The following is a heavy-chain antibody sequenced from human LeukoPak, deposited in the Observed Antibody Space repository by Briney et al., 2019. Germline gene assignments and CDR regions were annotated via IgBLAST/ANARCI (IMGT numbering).Heavy chain of an antibody. Sequence: SETLSLTCTVSGFSISSADYYWSWLRQPPGKGLEWTGYIYHSGSTYYNPPLKSRVTMSVDTSKNQFSLKLSSVTAADTAVYYCARAPNYSSSWDESALDIWGQGTMVTVSS. J-gene: IGHJ3*02. V-gene: IGHV4-30-4*01. CDR2: IYHSGST. CDR3: ARAPNYSSSWDESALDI. D-gene: IGHD6-13*01. CDR1: GFSISSADYY.